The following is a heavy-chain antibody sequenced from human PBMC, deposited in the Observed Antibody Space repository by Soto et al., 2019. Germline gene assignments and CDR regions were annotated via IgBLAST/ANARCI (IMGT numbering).Heavy chain of an antibody. CDR2: INAGNGNT. CDR3: ARSLVVVNALDY. J-gene: IGHJ4*02. Sequence: QVQLVQSGAEEKKPGASVKVSCKASGYTFTSYAMHWVRQAPGQRLEWMGWINAGNGNTKYSQKFQGRVTLTRDTSASTADMELSRLRSEDTAVYDCARSLVVVNALDYCGQGDLVTVSS. CDR1: GYTFTSYA. D-gene: IGHD2-21*01. V-gene: IGHV1-3*05.